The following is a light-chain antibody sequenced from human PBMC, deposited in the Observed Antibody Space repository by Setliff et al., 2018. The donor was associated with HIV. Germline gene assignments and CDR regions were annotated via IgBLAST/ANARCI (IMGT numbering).Light chain of an antibody. V-gene: IGLV1-47*01. J-gene: IGLJ2*01. CDR2: RNN. CDR3: AAWDDLSSPDVQ. Sequence: QSVLTQPPSVSATPGQTVTMSCSGSSSNIGNNYVYWYQQLPGMAPKLLIYRNNQRPSDVPERFSGSKSGTSASLAISGLRSEDEADYYCAAWDDLSSPDVQVGGGTKGTVL. CDR1: SSNIGNNY.